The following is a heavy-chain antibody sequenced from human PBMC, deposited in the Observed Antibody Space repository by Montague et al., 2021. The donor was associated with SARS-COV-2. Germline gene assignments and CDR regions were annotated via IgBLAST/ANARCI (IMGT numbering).Heavy chain of an antibody. CDR3: ARHRNYGDHSLDNWFHP. J-gene: IGHJ5*02. V-gene: IGHV4-39*01. D-gene: IGHD4-17*01. Sequence: SETLSLTCTVSGDSTSCPSCYWGWIRQAPGKGLDWIGTIYNSGTTYYNPSLKSRLTIPIDTSKNQFSLRLTSVTAADTAVYYCARHRNYGDHSLDNWFHPWGQGTLVTVSS. CDR2: IYNSGTT. CDR1: GDSTSCPSCY.